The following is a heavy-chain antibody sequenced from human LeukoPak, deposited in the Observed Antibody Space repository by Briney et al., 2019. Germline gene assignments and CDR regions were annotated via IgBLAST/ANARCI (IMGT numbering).Heavy chain of an antibody. CDR3: ARVSVGGTGPDY. J-gene: IGHJ4*02. V-gene: IGHV4-59*11. Sequence: SETLSLTRTVSGGSMSTHYWSWIRQPPGKGLEWVGFIFYSGSATYNPSLQSRLAISLDTSSNQFSLKLSSVTAADTAVYYCARVSVGGTGPDYWGQGTLVTVAS. CDR2: IFYSGSA. D-gene: IGHD1-14*01. CDR1: GGSMSTHY.